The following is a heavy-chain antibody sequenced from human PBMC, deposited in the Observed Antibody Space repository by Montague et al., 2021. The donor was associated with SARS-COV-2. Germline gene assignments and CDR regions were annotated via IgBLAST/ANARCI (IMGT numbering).Heavy chain of an antibody. D-gene: IGHD3-22*01. CDR1: SGPLSAYY. CDR2: IYYSGST. Sequence: SETLSLTCEVDSGPLSAYYWSWVRQPPGKGLEWIGSIYYSGSTYYNPSLKSRVTISVDTSKNQFSLKLSSVAAADTAVYYCASPTYYYDSSGSDAFDIWGQGTMVTVSS. CDR3: ASPTYYYDSSGSDAFDI. J-gene: IGHJ3*02. V-gene: IGHV4-34*01.